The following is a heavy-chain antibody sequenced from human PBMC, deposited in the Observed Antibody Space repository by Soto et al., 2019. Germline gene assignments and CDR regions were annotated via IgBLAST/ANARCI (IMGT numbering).Heavy chain of an antibody. CDR3: EKGFTVAGPYDLGS. CDR1: GFTFSSYA. J-gene: IGHJ5*02. D-gene: IGHD6-19*01. V-gene: IGHV3-23*01. CDR2: ISGGGGMT. Sequence: EVQLLESGGGLVQPGGSLRLSCAAYGFTFSSYAMGWVRQAPGKGLAWVSTISGGGGMTYYADSVKGRFTISRDNSRKKLYLKMNSLRAEDTALYYCEKGFTVAGPYDLGSLGQGTLVPVCS.